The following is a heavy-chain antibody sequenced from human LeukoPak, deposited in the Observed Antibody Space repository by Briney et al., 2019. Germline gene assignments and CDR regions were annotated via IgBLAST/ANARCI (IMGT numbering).Heavy chain of an antibody. J-gene: IGHJ4*02. CDR3: AKDRATMVRGVIIKGLDY. D-gene: IGHD3-10*01. Sequence: LEWVAVISYDGSNKYYADSVKGRFTISRDNSKNTLYLQMNSLRAEDTAVYYCAKDRATMVRGVIIKGLDYWGQGTLVTVSS. V-gene: IGHV3-30*18. CDR2: ISYDGSNK.